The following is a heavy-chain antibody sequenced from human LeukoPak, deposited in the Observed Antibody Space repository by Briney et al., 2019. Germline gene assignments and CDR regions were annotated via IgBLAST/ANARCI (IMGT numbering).Heavy chain of an antibody. D-gene: IGHD3-22*01. Sequence: SETLSLTCTVSGGSISSYYWSWIRQPPGKGLEWIGYIYYSGSTNYNPSLKSRVTIPVDTSKNQFSLKLSSVTAADTAVYYCARGGYDSSGYFFDYWGQGTLVTVSS. CDR2: IYYSGST. J-gene: IGHJ4*02. V-gene: IGHV4-59*01. CDR1: GGSISSYY. CDR3: ARGGYDSSGYFFDY.